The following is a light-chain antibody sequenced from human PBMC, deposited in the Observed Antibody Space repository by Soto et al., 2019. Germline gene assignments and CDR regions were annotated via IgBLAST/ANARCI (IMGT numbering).Light chain of an antibody. Sequence: EIVLTQSPDTLSLSPGERATLSCRASQSVSTDLGWYQQKTGQAPRLLIYDTSTSATGIPVRFSGSGSGTDFTLTISSLEPEDFAGYDCQRRNNWPAITFGQGTQLEIK. V-gene: IGKV3-11*01. CDR2: DTS. J-gene: IGKJ5*01. CDR3: QRRNNWPAIT. CDR1: QSVSTD.